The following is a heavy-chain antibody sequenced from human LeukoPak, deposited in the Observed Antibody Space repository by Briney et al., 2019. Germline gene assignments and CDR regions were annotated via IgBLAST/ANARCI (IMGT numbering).Heavy chain of an antibody. CDR2: ISSNGGST. CDR1: GFTFSSYA. CDR3: VKGLYSSGWYGGNWFDP. J-gene: IGHJ5*02. V-gene: IGHV3-64D*06. Sequence: GGSLRLPCSASGFTFSSYAMHWVRQAPGKGLEYVSAISSNGGSTYYADSVKGRFTISRDNSKNTLYLQMSSLRAEDTAVYYCVKGLYSSGWYGGNWFDPWGQGTLVTVSS. D-gene: IGHD6-19*01.